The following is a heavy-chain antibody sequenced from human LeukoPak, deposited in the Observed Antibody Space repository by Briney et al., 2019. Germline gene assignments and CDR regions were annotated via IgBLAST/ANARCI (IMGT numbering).Heavy chain of an antibody. CDR3: ARDWGAYYHFFDY. CDR2: IKQDGSER. V-gene: IGHV3-7*01. J-gene: IGHJ4*02. Sequence: GGSLRLSCAASGFTFSSYAMSRVRQAPGKGLEWVGNIKQDGSERNYVDSVKGRFTISRDNAKKSLYLQMNSLRAEDTAVYYCARDWGAYYHFFDYWGQGTLVTVSS. CDR1: GFTFSSYA. D-gene: IGHD3-22*01.